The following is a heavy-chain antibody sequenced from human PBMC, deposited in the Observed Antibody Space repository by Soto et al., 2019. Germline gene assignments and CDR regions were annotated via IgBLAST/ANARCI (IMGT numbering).Heavy chain of an antibody. J-gene: IGHJ6*02. D-gene: IGHD5-18*01. Sequence: ASVKVSCKASGYTFTTYYIHWVRQAPGQGLEWMGMINPSGGGTSYTQKFQGRVTMTRDTSTSTVYMELSSLRSEDTAVYYCARSRIQLWLSYGMDVWGQGTTVTVSS. CDR1: GYTFTTYY. CDR3: ARSRIQLWLSYGMDV. CDR2: INPSGGGT. V-gene: IGHV1-46*01.